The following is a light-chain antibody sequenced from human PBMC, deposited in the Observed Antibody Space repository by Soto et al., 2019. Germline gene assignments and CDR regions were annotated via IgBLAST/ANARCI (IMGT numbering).Light chain of an antibody. CDR1: HSVRSS. J-gene: IGKJ1*01. Sequence: EIVMTQSPATLSLSPGERATLSCRASHSVRSSLAWYQQKPGQAPRLLINGASTRATGIPGRFSGSGSGTEFTLTISRLQSEDFAVYYCQQYDGWPETFGQGTKVEIK. CDR2: GAS. V-gene: IGKV3-15*01. CDR3: QQYDGWPET.